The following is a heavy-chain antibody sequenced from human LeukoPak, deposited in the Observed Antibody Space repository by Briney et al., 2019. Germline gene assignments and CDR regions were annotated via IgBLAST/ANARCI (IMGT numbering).Heavy chain of an antibody. V-gene: IGHV3-33*06. CDR1: GFTFSSYG. CDR3: AKDGDLAYCGGDCYSRAFDI. CDR2: IWYDGSSK. J-gene: IGHJ3*02. Sequence: PGGSLRLSCAASGFTFSSYGMHWVRQAPGKGLEWVAVIWYDGSSKYYADSVKGRFTISRDNSKNTLYLQMNSLRAEDTAVYYCAKDGDLAYCGGDCYSRAFDIWGQGTMVTVSS. D-gene: IGHD2-21*02.